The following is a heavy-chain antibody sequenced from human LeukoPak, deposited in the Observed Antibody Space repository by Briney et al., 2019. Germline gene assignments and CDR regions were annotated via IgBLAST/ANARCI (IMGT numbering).Heavy chain of an antibody. Sequence: GGSLRLSCAHSGFTLSDSYMSWIPQAPGKGLEWVSYISGTSSYTNYADSVKGRFTVSRDNAKNSLFLQMNSLRAEDAAVYYCARGGISWSYVDYWGQGTLVTVSS. V-gene: IGHV3-11*03. D-gene: IGHD2-8*02. J-gene: IGHJ4*02. CDR2: ISGTSSYT. CDR3: ARGGISWSYVDY. CDR1: GFTLSDSY.